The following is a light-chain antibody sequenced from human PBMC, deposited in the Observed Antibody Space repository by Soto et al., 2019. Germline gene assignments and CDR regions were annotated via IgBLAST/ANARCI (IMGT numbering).Light chain of an antibody. Sequence: EIVMTQSPATVSVSPGERATLSCRASQNVNSNLAWYQQKPGQPPRLLIYGAYTRATGVPARFSGSGSGTEFTLTINSLQSEDFAVYYCQQYNNWPRTFGQGTKVDIK. J-gene: IGKJ1*01. CDR1: QNVNSN. CDR2: GAY. CDR3: QQYNNWPRT. V-gene: IGKV3-15*01.